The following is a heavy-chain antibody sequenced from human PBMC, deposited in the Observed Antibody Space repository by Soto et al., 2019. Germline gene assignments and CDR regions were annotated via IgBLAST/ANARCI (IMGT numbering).Heavy chain of an antibody. V-gene: IGHV1-69*02. CDR3: ARGGYYCRGGSCPGYFDF. Sequence: QVQLVQSGAEVKKPGSSVKVSCKASGGTFSSYTISWVRQAPGQGLEWMGRIIPILGIADYAHKFQGRVTITADNSTSTAYMEHSSLGSEYTAVYYWARGGYYCRGGSCPGYFDFWGQGTLVTVSS. D-gene: IGHD2-15*01. CDR1: GGTFSSYT. J-gene: IGHJ4*02. CDR2: IIPILGIA.